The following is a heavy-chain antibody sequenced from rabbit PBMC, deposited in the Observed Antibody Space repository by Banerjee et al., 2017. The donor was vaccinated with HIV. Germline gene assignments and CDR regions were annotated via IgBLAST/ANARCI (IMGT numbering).Heavy chain of an antibody. J-gene: IGHJ3*01. D-gene: IGHD4-1*01. V-gene: IGHV1S45*01. CDR2: IYVGSSGDT. Sequence: QELLVESGGGLVTLGGSLTLTCKASGFSFSSGYDMCWVRQAPGKGLEWIACIYVGSSGDTYYASWAKGRFTISKSSSTTVTLQMTSLTAADTATYFCARDLAGVIGWNFGLWGQGTLVTVS. CDR3: ARDLAGVIGWNFGL. CDR1: GFSFSSGYD.